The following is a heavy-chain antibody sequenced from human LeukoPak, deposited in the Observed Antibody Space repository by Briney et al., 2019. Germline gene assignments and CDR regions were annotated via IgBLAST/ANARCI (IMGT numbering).Heavy chain of an antibody. CDR2: ISVRSNYI. CDR1: GYTFSSFS. Sequence: GGSLRLSCAASGYTFSSFSINWVRQAPGKALEWVSSISVRSNYIYYADSVRGRFSISRDDARNSLYLQMDSLRGDDTAVYYCARLRRNSDSSGYYYYYDYWGQGTLVTVSS. D-gene: IGHD3-22*01. J-gene: IGHJ4*02. CDR3: ARLRRNSDSSGYYYYYDY. V-gene: IGHV3-21*01.